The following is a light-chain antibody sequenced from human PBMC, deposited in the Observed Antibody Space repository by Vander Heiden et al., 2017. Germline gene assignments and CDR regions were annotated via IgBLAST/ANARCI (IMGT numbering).Light chain of an antibody. Sequence: SYELTQPPSVSVSPGQTASITCSGDKLGDKYACWYQQKPGQSPVLVIYQDSKRPSGIPERFSGSNSGNTATLTISGTQAMDEADYDCQAWDSSTGVFGGGTKVTVL. J-gene: IGLJ2*01. V-gene: IGLV3-1*01. CDR3: QAWDSSTGV. CDR1: KLGDKY. CDR2: QDS.